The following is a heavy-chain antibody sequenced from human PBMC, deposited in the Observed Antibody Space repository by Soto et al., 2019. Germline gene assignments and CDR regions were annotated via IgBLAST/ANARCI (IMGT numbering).Heavy chain of an antibody. CDR1: GYTFTGYY. Sequence: ASVKVSCKASGYTFTGYYMHWVRQAPGQGLEWMGWINPNSGGTNYAQKFQGRVTMTRDTSISAAYMELSRLRSDDTAVYYCARELRYCSSTSFYTLGEDYYYYYGMDVWGQGTTVTVSS. CDR2: INPNSGGT. V-gene: IGHV1-2*02. J-gene: IGHJ6*02. D-gene: IGHD2-2*02. CDR3: ARELRYCSSTSFYTLGEDYYYYYGMDV.